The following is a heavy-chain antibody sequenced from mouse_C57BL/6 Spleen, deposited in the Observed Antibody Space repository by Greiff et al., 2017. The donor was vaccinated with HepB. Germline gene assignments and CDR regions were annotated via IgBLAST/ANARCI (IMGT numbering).Heavy chain of an antibody. J-gene: IGHJ2*01. CDR1: GYSFTGYY. D-gene: IGHD1-1*01. V-gene: IGHV1-31*01. CDR3: ARRDYGSSYDYFDY. CDR2: IYPYNGVS. Sequence: EVQLVESGPELVKPGASVKISCKASGYSFTGYYMHWVKQSHGNILDWIGYIYPYNGVSSYNQKFKGKATLTVDKSSSTAYMELRSLTSEDSAVYYCARRDYGSSYDYFDYWGQGTTLTVSS.